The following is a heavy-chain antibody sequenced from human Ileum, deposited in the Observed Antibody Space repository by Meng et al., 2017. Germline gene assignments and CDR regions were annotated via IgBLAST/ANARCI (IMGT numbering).Heavy chain of an antibody. CDR1: GDSISTNG. V-gene: IGHV4-4*02. CDR3: ARGAIGTRPFDY. CDR2: IYHSGAF. D-gene: IGHD2-21*01. Sequence: VVLRESGAGLVQPSGTLSLTLAVSGDSISTNGWNWVRQPPGKGLEWIGEIYHSGAFNYNPSLRSRVTISVDKSKNQLSLKLGSLTAADTAVYYCARGAIGTRPFDYWGQGTLVTVSS. J-gene: IGHJ4*02.